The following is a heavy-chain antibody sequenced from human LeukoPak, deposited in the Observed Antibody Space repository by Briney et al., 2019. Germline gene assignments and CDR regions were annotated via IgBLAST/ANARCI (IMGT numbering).Heavy chain of an antibody. CDR2: IYTSGST. J-gene: IGHJ4*02. CDR3: ARAPRPSFGAVSYSSGWYFDY. Sequence: PSETLSLTCAVSGGSISSYYWSWIRQPAGKGLEWIGRIYTSGSTNYNPSLKSRVTTSVDTSKNQFSLKLSSVTAADTAVYYCARAPRPSFGAVSYSSGWYFDYWGQGTLVTVSS. CDR1: GGSISSYY. V-gene: IGHV4-4*07. D-gene: IGHD6-19*01.